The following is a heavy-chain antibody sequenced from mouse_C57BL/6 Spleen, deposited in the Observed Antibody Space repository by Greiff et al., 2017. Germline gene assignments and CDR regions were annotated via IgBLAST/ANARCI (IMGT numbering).Heavy chain of an antibody. CDR3: TVYYSNYAWFAY. D-gene: IGHD2-5*01. J-gene: IGHJ3*01. V-gene: IGHV6-6*01. CDR1: GFTFSDAW. Sequence: EVKLEESGGGLVQPGGSMKLSCAASGFTFSDAWMDWVRQSPGQGLEWVAEISNNANSHATYYAVSVKGRFTIPRDDYKSSVYLQMNILRAEDTGIYYCTVYYSNYAWFAYWGQGTLVTVSA. CDR2: ISNNANSHAT.